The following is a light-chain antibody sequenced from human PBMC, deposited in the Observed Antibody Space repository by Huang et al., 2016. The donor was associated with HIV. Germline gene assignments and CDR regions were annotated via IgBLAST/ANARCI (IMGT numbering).Light chain of an antibody. V-gene: IGKV1-5*03. CDR1: QSISGW. Sequence: DIQMTQSPSTLSASVGDRVTITCRASQSISGWLAWYQQKPGKSPKLLIYKASTLETEVPSRFSGSGSGTEFTLTISSLQPDDFATYYCQQYNSYPYTFGQGTKLEIK. CDR2: KAS. J-gene: IGKJ2*01. CDR3: QQYNSYPYT.